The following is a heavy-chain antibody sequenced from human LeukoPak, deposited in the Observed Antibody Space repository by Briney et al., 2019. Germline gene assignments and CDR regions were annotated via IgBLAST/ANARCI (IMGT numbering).Heavy chain of an antibody. J-gene: IGHJ4*02. V-gene: IGHV1-2*04. CDR1: GYTFTGYY. CDR2: INPNSGGT. CDR3: ARDTDSKRGKFDY. D-gene: IGHD3-10*01. Sequence: GASVKVSCKASGYTFTGYYMHWVRQAPGQGLEWMGWINPNSGGTNYAQKFQGWVTMTRDTSISTAYMELSRLRSDDTAVYYCARDTDSKRGKFDYWGQGTLVTVSS.